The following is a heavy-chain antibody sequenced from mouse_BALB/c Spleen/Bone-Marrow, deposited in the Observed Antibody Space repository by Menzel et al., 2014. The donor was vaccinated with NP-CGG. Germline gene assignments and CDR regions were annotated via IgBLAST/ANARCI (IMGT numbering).Heavy chain of an antibody. J-gene: IGHJ4*01. V-gene: IGHV5-4*02. D-gene: IGHD1-2*01. CDR1: GFTFSDYY. Sequence: EVKLVESGGGLAKPGGSLKLSCAASGFTFSDYYMYWVRQTPEKRLEWVATISDGGSYTYYPDSVKGRFTISRDNAKNNLYLQMSSLKSEDTAMYYCARVLRPHYYAMDYWGQGTSVTVSS. CDR3: ARVLRPHYYAMDY. CDR2: ISDGGSYT.